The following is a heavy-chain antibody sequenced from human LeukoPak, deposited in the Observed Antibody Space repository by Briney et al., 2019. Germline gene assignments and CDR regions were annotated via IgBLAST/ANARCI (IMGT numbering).Heavy chain of an antibody. J-gene: IGHJ4*02. CDR2: IYYSGTT. V-gene: IGHV4-39*01. D-gene: IGHD1-26*01. Sequence: SETLSLTCTVSGGSISSTTYYWGWIRQPPGKGLEWIGTIYYSGTTSYNPSLKSRVTMSVDTSKNQFSLELSSVTAADTGVYYCGRQRAGATDYWGQGALVTVSS. CDR1: GGSISSTTYY. CDR3: GRQRAGATDY.